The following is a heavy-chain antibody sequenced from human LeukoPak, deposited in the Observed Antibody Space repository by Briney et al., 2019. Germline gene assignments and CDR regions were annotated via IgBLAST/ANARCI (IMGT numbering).Heavy chain of an antibody. CDR1: GGSISSSGYY. J-gene: IGHJ4*02. D-gene: IGHD1-26*01. V-gene: IGHV4-61*05. CDR3: ARARNKNSGSYYFDY. Sequence: SETLSLTCTVSGGSISSSGYYWGWIRQPPGTGLEWIRNIYYSGSTNYNPSLKSRVTISVDTPKNQFSLKLSSVTAADTAVYYCARARNKNSGSYYFDYWGQGTLVTVSS. CDR2: IYYSGST.